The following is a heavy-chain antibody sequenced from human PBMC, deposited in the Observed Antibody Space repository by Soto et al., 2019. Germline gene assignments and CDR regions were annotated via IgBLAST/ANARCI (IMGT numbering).Heavy chain of an antibody. V-gene: IGHV4-59*01. CDR2: ISSSGST. CDR3: ARILRDTQGWYHHDF. Sequence: QVHLQESGPGLVKPSETLSLTCSVSGCCIETYYWSWMLQSPGKGLEWIGYISSSGSTTYNPALESRVTLSVDTAKNEFSLKLNSVTAADPATYYRARILRDTQGWYHHDFWGQGTLVTVAS. CDR1: GCCIETYY. J-gene: IGHJ4*02. D-gene: IGHD6-19*01.